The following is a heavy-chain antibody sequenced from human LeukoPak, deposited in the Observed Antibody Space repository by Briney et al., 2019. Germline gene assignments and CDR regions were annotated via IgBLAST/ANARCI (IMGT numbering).Heavy chain of an antibody. D-gene: IGHD4-23*01. Sequence: PGRSLRLSCVGSGFAFHNSAMHWVRRPPGKGLEWVSAINWNSDTKAYADSVKGRFTISRDRARNSLYLQMDSLRPEDTALYYCAKDTGGNGAYFYAMDVWGQGTSVTVSS. V-gene: IGHV3-9*01. CDR3: AKDTGGNGAYFYAMDV. CDR1: GFAFHNSA. J-gene: IGHJ6*02. CDR2: INWNSDTK.